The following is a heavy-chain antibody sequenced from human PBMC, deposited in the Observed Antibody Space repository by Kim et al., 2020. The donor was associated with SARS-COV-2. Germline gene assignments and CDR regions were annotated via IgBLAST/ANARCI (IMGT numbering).Heavy chain of an antibody. D-gene: IGHD3-3*01. CDR3: ASMGVWSGYYTEGWGYYDYDGMDV. CDR1: GFTFSSYS. V-gene: IGHV3-21*01. CDR2: ISSSSSYI. J-gene: IGHJ6*02. Sequence: GGSLRLSCAASGFTFSSYSMNWVRQAPGKGLEWVSSISSSSSYIYYADSVKGRFTISRDNAKNSLYLQMNSLRAEDTAVYYCASMGVWSGYYTEGWGYYDYDGMDVWGHGTTVTASS.